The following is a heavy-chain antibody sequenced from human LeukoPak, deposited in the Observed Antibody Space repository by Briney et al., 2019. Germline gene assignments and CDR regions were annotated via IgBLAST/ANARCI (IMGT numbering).Heavy chain of an antibody. CDR2: ITHSSSFI. CDR1: GFTFSSYS. V-gene: IGHV3-21*01. Sequence: GGSLRLSCAASGFTFSSYSMNWVRQAPGKGLEWVSSITHSSSFIYYADSLKGRFTISRDNANNSLYLQIHSLRAEDTAVYYCARGRLAAAGRPFDSWGQGTPVTVSS. J-gene: IGHJ4*02. CDR3: ARGRLAAAGRPFDS. D-gene: IGHD6-13*01.